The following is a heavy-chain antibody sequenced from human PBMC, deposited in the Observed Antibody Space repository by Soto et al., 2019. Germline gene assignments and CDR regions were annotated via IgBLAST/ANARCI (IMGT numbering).Heavy chain of an antibody. V-gene: IGHV1-18*04. D-gene: IGHD3-10*01. CDR1: GYTFTSYG. CDR2: ISVYNGNT. Sequence: QLVQSGTEVKEPGASVKVSCKASGYTFTSYGISWVRQVPGQGLEWVAWISVYNGNTNYAQKLQCRVTLTTDTSTNTAYMELRSLRSDDTALYYCARRLAVHQSGTSYKYYPDYWGQGTLLTFSS. CDR3: ARRLAVHQSGTSYKYYPDY. J-gene: IGHJ4*02.